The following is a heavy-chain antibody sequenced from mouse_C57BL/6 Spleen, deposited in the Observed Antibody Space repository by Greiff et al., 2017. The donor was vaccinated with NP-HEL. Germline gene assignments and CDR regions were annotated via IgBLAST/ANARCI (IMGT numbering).Heavy chain of an antibody. CDR2: ISSGGSYT. J-gene: IGHJ2*01. CDR3: ARYYGSSEDY. D-gene: IGHD1-1*01. V-gene: IGHV5-6*01. Sequence: EVKLMESGGDLVKPGGSLKLSCAASGFTFSSYGMSWVRQTPDKRLEWVATISSGGSYTYYPDSVKGRFTISRDNAKNTLYLQMSSLKSEDTAMYYCARYYGSSEDYWGQGTTLTVSS. CDR1: GFTFSSYG.